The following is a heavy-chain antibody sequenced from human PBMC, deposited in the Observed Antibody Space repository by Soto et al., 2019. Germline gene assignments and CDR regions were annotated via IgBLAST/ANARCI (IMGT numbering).Heavy chain of an antibody. V-gene: IGHV3-66*01. CDR2: IYSGGTT. Sequence: EVQLVESGGGLVQPGGSLRLSCAASGFTVSSNYMSWVRQAPGKGLVRVSIIYSGGTTYYADSVKGRFTISRDNSKNTLYLQMNSLGGEGTAVYYCARAGISQAAAGSLDCCPIDSWGQGTLVTVSS. D-gene: IGHD6-13*01. J-gene: IGHJ4*02. CDR3: ARAGISQAAAGSLDCCPIDS. CDR1: GFTVSSNY.